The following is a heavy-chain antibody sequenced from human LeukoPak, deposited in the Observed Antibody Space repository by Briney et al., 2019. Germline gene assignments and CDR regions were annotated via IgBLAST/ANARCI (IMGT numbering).Heavy chain of an antibody. CDR2: INPNSGGT. CDR1: GYTFTGYY. D-gene: IGHD3-22*01. Sequence: GASVRVSFKASGYTFTGYYMHWVRQAPGQGLEWMGWINPNSGGTDYAQKFQGRVTMTRDTSIRTAYMELSSLRSDDTAVYYCARDDVGDSSLPWGQGTLVTVSS. CDR3: ARDDVGDSSLP. V-gene: IGHV1-2*02. J-gene: IGHJ5*02.